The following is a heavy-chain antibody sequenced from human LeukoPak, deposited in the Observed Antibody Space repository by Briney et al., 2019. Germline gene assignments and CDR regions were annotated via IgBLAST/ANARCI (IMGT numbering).Heavy chain of an antibody. CDR2: IHRDDKT. CDR1: GFTVSSSF. V-gene: IGHV3-53*01. D-gene: IGHD2-21*01. J-gene: IGHJ4*02. CDR3: AREVINTPSYFDY. Sequence: GGSLRLSCAASGFTVSSSFIYWVRRAPGKGLEWVSFIHRDDKTYYADSVKGRFTMSRDSSKNTLYLQMNSLGADDTAVYYCAREVINTPSYFDYWGQGILVTVSS.